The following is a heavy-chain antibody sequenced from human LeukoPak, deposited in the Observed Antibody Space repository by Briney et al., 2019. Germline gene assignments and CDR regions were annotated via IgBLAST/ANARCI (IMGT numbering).Heavy chain of an antibody. CDR1: GFTFSSHW. Sequence: GGSLRLSCAASGFTFSSHWMTWVRQAPGKGLEWVSGISDSGGGTYYADSVKGRFTISRDNSKNTLYLQMNSLRAEDTAVYYCAKLPGRAADYWGQGTLVTVSS. CDR2: ISDSGGGT. J-gene: IGHJ4*02. V-gene: IGHV3-23*01. CDR3: AKLPGRAADY.